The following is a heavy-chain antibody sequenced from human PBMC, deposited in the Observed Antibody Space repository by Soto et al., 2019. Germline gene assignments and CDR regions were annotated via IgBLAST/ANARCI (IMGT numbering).Heavy chain of an antibody. CDR1: GGSVSSGSYY. CDR2: IYYSGNT. CDR3: ARHVGGYYYYMDV. V-gene: IGHV4-39*01. J-gene: IGHJ6*03. D-gene: IGHD2-15*01. Sequence: QLQLQESGPGQVKPSETLSLTCTVSGGSVSSGSYYWGWIRQPPGKGLEWIGSIYYSGNTYYNPSLKSRVTISVDTSKNQFSLKLSSVTAADTAVYYCARHVGGYYYYMDVWGKGTTVTVSS.